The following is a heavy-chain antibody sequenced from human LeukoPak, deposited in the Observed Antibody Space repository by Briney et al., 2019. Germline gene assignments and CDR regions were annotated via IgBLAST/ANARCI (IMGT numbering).Heavy chain of an antibody. Sequence: PGGSLRLSCAASGFTFTTYWMSGVRQAPGKGLEWVANINQDGIEKYYVASVKGRFTISRDNAKNSMYVQMNSLRAEDTAVYYCARGFDGYCGFDIWGQGTMVTVSS. CDR2: INQDGIEK. V-gene: IGHV3-7*05. D-gene: IGHD5-24*01. J-gene: IGHJ3*02. CDR3: ARGFDGYCGFDI. CDR1: GFTFTTYW.